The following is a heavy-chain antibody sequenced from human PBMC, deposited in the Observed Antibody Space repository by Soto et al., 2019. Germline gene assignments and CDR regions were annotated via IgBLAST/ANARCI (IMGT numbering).Heavy chain of an antibody. V-gene: IGHV4-61*01. CDR1: GDSVSSGTYY. CDR3: ARDMRYLYGMDV. D-gene: IGHD1-20*01. J-gene: IGHJ6*02. Sequence: SETLSLTCTVSGDSVSSGTYYWGWIRQPPGKGLEWIGYIHYSGSANYNPSLKSRVTMSVDTSKNQFSLKLASVTAADTAVYFCARDMRYLYGMDVWGQGTTVTVS. CDR2: IHYSGSA.